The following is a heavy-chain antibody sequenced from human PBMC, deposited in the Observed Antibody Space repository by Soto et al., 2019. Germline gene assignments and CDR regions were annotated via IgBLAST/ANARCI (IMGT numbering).Heavy chain of an antibody. CDR2: IYHSGST. CDR1: GGSISSGGYS. J-gene: IGHJ5*02. CDR3: ARVGGLGPRPWFDP. Sequence: QLQLQESGSGLVKPSQTLSLTCAVSGGSISSGGYSWSWIRQPPGKGLEWIGYIYHSGSTYYNPSLKGRVTISVDRSKNQFSLKLSSVTAADTAVYYCARVGGLGPRPWFDPWGQGTLVTVSS. V-gene: IGHV4-30-2*01. D-gene: IGHD3-16*01.